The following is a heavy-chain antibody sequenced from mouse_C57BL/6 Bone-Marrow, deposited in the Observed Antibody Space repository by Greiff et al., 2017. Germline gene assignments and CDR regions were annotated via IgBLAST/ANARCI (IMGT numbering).Heavy chain of an antibody. Sequence: VKLVESGAELARPGASVKLSCKASGYTFTSYGISWVKQRTGQGLEWIGEIYPRSGNTYYNEKFKGKATLTADKSSSTAYMELRSLTSEDSAVYFCARLSTTVVATDYWGQGTTLTVSA. CDR2: IYPRSGNT. V-gene: IGHV1-81*01. CDR3: ARLSTTVVATDY. J-gene: IGHJ2*01. CDR1: GYTFTSYG. D-gene: IGHD1-1*01.